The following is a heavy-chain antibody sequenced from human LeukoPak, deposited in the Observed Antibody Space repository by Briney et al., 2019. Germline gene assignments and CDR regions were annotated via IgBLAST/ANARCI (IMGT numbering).Heavy chain of an antibody. V-gene: IGHV4-34*01. CDR1: GGSFSAYY. J-gene: IGHJ6*02. D-gene: IGHD3-3*01. CDR3: ASSPVYDFWSGQYYYYGMDV. Sequence: SETLSLTCAVYGGSFSAYYWTWIRQPPGKGLEWIGEINHSGSTNYNPSLKSRVTISVDASKNQFSLKLSSVTAADTAVYYCASSPVYDFWSGQYYYYGMDVWGQGTTVTVSS. CDR2: INHSGST.